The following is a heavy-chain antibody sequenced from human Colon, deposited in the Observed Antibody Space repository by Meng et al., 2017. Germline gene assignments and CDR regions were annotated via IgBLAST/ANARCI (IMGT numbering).Heavy chain of an antibody. CDR2: IYWDDDK. Sequence: HITLKETGPALVKPTQTVTLTCTFSGFSLTTSGVSVDWIRQPPGEALGWLALIYWDDDKSYSPSLKNRLAITKDTSKNQVVLTMTNMDPMDTGTYYCAHSPQGYFDYWGPGTLVTVSS. J-gene: IGHJ4*02. V-gene: IGHV2-5*02. CDR3: AHSPQGYFDY. CDR1: GFSLTTSGVS.